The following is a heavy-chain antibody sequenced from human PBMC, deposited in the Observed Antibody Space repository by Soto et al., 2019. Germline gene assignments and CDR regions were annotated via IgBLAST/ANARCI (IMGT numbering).Heavy chain of an antibody. CDR1: GFTFSSYG. CDR2: ISYDGSNK. V-gene: IGHV3-30*18. J-gene: IGHJ4*02. D-gene: IGHD1-26*01. Sequence: SLRLSCAASGFTFSSYGMHWVRQAPGKGLEWVAVISYDGSNKYYADSVKGRFTISRDNSKNTLYLQMNSLRAEDTAVYYCAKGLPGGGSFLDYWGQGTLVTVSS. CDR3: AKGLPGGGSFLDY.